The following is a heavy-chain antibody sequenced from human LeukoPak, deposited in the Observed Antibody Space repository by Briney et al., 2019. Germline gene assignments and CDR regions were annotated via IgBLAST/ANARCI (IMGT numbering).Heavy chain of an antibody. V-gene: IGHV4-59*01. CDR3: AREGGGYGDMYFDY. CDR1: GGSISSYY. CDR2: FYYTGST. J-gene: IGHJ4*02. D-gene: IGHD4-17*01. Sequence: SETLSLTCTVSGGSISSYYWSWIRRPPGKGLEWIGCFYYTGSTNYNPSLKSRVTISVDTSKNQISLKLSSVTAADTAVYYCAREGGGYGDMYFDYWGQGTLVTVSS.